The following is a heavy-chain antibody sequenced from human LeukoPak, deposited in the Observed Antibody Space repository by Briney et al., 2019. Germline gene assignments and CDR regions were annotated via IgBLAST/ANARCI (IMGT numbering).Heavy chain of an antibody. V-gene: IGHV4-34*01. CDR1: GGSFSGYY. Sequence: SETLSLTCAVYGGSFSGYYWSWIRQPPGKGLEWIGEINHSGSTNYNPSLKSRVTTSVDTSKNQFSLKLSSVTAADTAVYYCARVGDGYNLDYWGQGTLVTVSS. J-gene: IGHJ4*02. CDR3: ARVGDGYNLDY. D-gene: IGHD5-24*01. CDR2: INHSGST.